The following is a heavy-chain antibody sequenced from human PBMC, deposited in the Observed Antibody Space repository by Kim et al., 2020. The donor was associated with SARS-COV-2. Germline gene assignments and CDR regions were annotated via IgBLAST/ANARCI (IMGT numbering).Heavy chain of an antibody. CDR3: ASRITMVRGVMSGMDV. CDR2: INTNTGNP. D-gene: IGHD3-10*01. CDR1: GYTFTSYA. Sequence: ASVKVSCKASGYTFTSYAMNWVRQAPGQGLEWMGWINTNTGNPTYAQGFTGRFVFSLDTSVSTAYLQISSLKAEDTAVYYCASRITMVRGVMSGMDVWGQGTTVTVSS. J-gene: IGHJ6*02. V-gene: IGHV7-4-1*02.